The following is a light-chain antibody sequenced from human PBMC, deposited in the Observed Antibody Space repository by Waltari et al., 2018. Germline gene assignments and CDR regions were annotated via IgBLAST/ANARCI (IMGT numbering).Light chain of an antibody. J-gene: IGLJ2*01. V-gene: IGLV2-14*01. CDR3: SSYTSSSSL. CDR2: EVN. Sequence: QSALTQPASVSGSPGQSITISCTGSSSDVGDYNFVSWYQQHPGKAPRPIIYEVNNRASGVAECFSGSKSGNTASLTISGLQAEDEADYYCSSYTSSSSLFGGGTKLTVL. CDR1: SSDVGDYNF.